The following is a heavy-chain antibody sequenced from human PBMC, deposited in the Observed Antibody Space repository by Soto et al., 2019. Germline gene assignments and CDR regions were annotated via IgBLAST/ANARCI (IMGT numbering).Heavy chain of an antibody. Sequence: ASVKVSCKASGDTFTTYDINWVRQATGHGLEWMGWINPNSGNIGYAQRFQGRVTMTRDTAIRTAYMEVSSLRSDDTAVYYCARGRSSGSYYLLAYWAQGTFVPVSS. CDR3: ARGRSSGSYYLLAY. CDR2: INPNSGNI. V-gene: IGHV1-8*01. D-gene: IGHD3-10*01. CDR1: GDTFTTYD. J-gene: IGHJ4*02.